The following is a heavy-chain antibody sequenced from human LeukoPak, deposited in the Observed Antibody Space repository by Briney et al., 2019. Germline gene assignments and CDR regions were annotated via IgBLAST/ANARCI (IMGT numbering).Heavy chain of an antibody. CDR2: IYYSGST. CDR3: ARDSYDSSGYYFHYFDY. D-gene: IGHD3-22*01. CDR1: GGSISSYY. J-gene: IGHJ4*02. Sequence: SETLSLTCTVSGGSISSYYWSWIRQPPGKGLEWIGYIYYSGSTNYNPSLKSRVTISVDTSKNQFSLKLSSVTAADTAVYYCARDSYDSSGYYFHYFDYWGQGTLVTVSS. V-gene: IGHV4-59*01.